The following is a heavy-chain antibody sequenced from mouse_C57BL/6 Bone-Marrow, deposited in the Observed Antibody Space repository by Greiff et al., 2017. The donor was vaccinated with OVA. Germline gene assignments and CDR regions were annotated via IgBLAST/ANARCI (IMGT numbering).Heavy chain of an antibody. J-gene: IGHJ4*01. Sequence: EVKLKESGGGLVQPGGSLKLSCAASGFTFSDYGMAWVRQAPGKGPEWVAFISNLAYCTYYADTVTGRVTISRENAKNTLYLEMSSLRSEDTAVYYCARRGYYAMDYWGQGTSVTVSS. CDR1: GFTFSDYG. CDR2: ISNLAYCT. V-gene: IGHV5-15*04. CDR3: ARRGYYAMDY.